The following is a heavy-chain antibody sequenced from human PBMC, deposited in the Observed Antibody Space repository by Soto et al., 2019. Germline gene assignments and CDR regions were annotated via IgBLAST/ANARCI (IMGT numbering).Heavy chain of an antibody. D-gene: IGHD2-15*01. CDR1: GATFNDYT. V-gene: IGHV1-69*08. J-gene: IGHJ6*03. Sequence: QVQLVQSGAEVKKPGSSVRISCAASGATFNDYTFTWVRRAPGQGLEWMGRVIPLLDASKYAEKFQDRVTITADRSTSTVYMELSGLKSEDSAIYYCASGKSQMTQDRMGFYYYMDVWGKGTTVTVSS. CDR2: VIPLLDAS. CDR3: ASGKSQMTQDRMGFYYYMDV.